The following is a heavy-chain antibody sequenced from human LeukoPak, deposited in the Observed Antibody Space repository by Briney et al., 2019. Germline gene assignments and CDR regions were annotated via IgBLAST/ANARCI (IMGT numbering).Heavy chain of an antibody. J-gene: IGHJ4*02. D-gene: IGHD2/OR15-2a*01. Sequence: GGSLRLSCAASGFTFSTYWVTWVRQAPGKGLEWVASIKEDGSEKYYVDSVQGRFTISRDNAKSSMYLQMNSLRAEDTGVYYCARGGYYRFEYWGQGTLVTVSS. CDR1: GFTFSTYW. V-gene: IGHV3-7*01. CDR3: ARGGYYRFEY. CDR2: IKEDGSEK.